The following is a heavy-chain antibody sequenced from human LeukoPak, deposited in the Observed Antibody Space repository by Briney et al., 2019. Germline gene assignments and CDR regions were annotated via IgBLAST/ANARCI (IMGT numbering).Heavy chain of an antibody. CDR2: INPSGGST. V-gene: IGHV1-46*01. Sequence: ASVKVSCKASGYTFTSYGISWVRQAPGQGLEWMGIINPSGGSTSYAQKFQGRVTMTRDTSTSTVYMELSSLRSEDTAVYYCARVRTYCGGDCSYYFDYWGQGTLVTVSS. CDR1: GYTFTSYG. CDR3: ARVRTYCGGDCSYYFDY. D-gene: IGHD2-21*02. J-gene: IGHJ4*02.